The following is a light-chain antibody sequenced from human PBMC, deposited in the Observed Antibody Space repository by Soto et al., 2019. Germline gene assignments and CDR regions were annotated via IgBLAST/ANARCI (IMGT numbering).Light chain of an antibody. CDR2: DVS. CDR3: SSYTSTSTVV. Sequence: QSALTQPASVSGSPGQSITISCTGTSSDVGGYNYVSWYQHHPGKAPKLMIYDVSNRPSGVSNRLSGSKSANTASLTISGLQAEDEADYYCSSYTSTSTVVFGGGTKLTVL. CDR1: SSDVGGYNY. J-gene: IGLJ2*01. V-gene: IGLV2-14*03.